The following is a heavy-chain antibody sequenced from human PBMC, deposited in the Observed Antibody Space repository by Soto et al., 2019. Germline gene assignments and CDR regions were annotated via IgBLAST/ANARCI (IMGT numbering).Heavy chain of an antibody. CDR1: GGTFSIYG. D-gene: IGHD2-8*02. Sequence: QVQLVQSGAEVQKTGSSVKVSCKASGGTFSIYGFSWVRQAPGQGPEWIGGIIPILTTPNYAQKFQGRVTNVADESTTTVYIELSSMKFEDTAVYYCATSVGIAPTGEDGMDVWGQGTSVTVSS. J-gene: IGHJ6*02. CDR2: IIPILTTP. V-gene: IGHV1-69*01. CDR3: ATSVGIAPTGEDGMDV.